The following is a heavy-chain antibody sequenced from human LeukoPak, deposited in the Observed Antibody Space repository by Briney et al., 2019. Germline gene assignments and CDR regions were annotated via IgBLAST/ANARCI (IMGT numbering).Heavy chain of an antibody. J-gene: IGHJ4*02. CDR3: ARDRPKLRFLEWSQYYFDY. D-gene: IGHD3-3*01. CDR2: INPNSGGT. V-gene: IGHV1-2*02. CDR1: GHTITVYS. Sequence: ASVMFSCKASGHTITVYSIHWVRQAPGQGLDWIGWINPNSGGTNYAQKFQGRVTMTRDTSISTAYMELSRLRSDDTAVYYCARDRPKLRFLEWSQYYFDYWGQGTLVTVSS.